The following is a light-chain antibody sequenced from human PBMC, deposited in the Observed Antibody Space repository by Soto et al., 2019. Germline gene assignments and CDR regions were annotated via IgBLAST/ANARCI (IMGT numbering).Light chain of an antibody. CDR2: EGA. J-gene: IGLJ2*01. Sequence: QSALTQPASVSGSPGQSITISCTGTSSDVGSYALVSWYQQHPGQAPKLMIYEGAKRPSGVSNRFSGSKSGNTASLTISGLQAEDEADYYCCSYAGSSTPVFGGGTKVTVL. V-gene: IGLV2-23*01. CDR1: SSDVGSYAL. CDR3: CSYAGSSTPV.